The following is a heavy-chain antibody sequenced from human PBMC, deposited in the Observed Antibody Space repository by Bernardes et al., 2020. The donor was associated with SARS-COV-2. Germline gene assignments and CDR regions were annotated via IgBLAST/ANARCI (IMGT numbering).Heavy chain of an antibody. D-gene: IGHD6-19*01. V-gene: IGHV3-74*01. Sequence: GGSLRLSCAASEFTFSRFWMHWVRQVPGKGLVWVSRINEDGTTTNYADSVKGRFTISRDNAKNLLYLQMNSLRAEDTAVYYCARIDEVTGRDYWGQGTLVTVSS. J-gene: IGHJ4*02. CDR3: ARIDEVTGRDY. CDR1: EFTFSRFW. CDR2: INEDGTTT.